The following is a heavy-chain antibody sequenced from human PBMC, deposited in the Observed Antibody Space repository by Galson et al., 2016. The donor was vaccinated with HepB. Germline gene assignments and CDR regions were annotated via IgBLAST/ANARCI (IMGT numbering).Heavy chain of an antibody. V-gene: IGHV5-51*03. D-gene: IGHD3-16*02. CDR1: GYTFTKNW. CDR2: IYPGDSDI. Sequence: QSGAEVKKPGESLKISCRGSGYTFTKNWIGWVRQMPGKGLEWMGIIYPGDSDIRYNPSFQGQVTISADKSISTAYLQWSSLKASDTAMYYCARGNDYIWGSYRTYFDYWGRGTLVTVSS. J-gene: IGHJ4*02. CDR3: ARGNDYIWGSYRTYFDY.